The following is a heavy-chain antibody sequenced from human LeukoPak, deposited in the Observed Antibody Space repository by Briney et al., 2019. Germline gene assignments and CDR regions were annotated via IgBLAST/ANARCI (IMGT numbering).Heavy chain of an antibody. CDR3: ARGLVSGYCSGGSCYPGIYGY. D-gene: IGHD2-15*01. V-gene: IGHV3-30*04. Sequence: PGGSLRLSCAASGFTFRSYAMHWVRQAPGKGLEWVAVISYDGSNKYYADSVKGRFTISRDNSKNKLYLQMNSMRAEDTAVYYCARGLVSGYCSGGSCYPGIYGYWGQGNLVTVSS. CDR1: GFTFRSYA. CDR2: ISYDGSNK. J-gene: IGHJ4*02.